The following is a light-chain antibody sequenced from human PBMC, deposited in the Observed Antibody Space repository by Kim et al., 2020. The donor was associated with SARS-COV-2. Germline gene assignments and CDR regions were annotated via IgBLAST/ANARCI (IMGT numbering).Light chain of an antibody. J-gene: IGKJ1*01. V-gene: IGKV3-11*01. Sequence: EIVLTQSPATLSLSPGERATLSCRASQSVSSYLAWYQQKPGQAPRLLIYDASNRATGIPARFSGSGSGTDFTLTISSLVPDDFAVYYCQQGSNWPPGWTFGQGTKVDIK. CDR3: QQGSNWPPGWT. CDR2: DAS. CDR1: QSVSSY.